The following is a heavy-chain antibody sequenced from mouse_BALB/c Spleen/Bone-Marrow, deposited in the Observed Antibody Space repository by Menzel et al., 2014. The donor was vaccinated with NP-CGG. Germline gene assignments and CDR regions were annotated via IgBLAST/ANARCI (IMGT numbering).Heavy chain of an antibody. CDR2: IDPANGNT. D-gene: IGHD1-1*01. CDR1: GFNIKDTY. Sequence: VQLKESGAELVKPGASVKLSCTASGFNIKDTYMPWVKQRPEQGLEWIGRIDPANGNTKYDPKFQGKATITADTSSNTAYLQLSSLTSEDTAVYYCASYYYGSSLFAYWGQGTLVTVSA. J-gene: IGHJ3*01. V-gene: IGHV14-3*02. CDR3: ASYYYGSSLFAY.